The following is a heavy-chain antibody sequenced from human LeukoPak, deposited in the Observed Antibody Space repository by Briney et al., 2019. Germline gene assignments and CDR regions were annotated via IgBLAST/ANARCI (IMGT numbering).Heavy chain of an antibody. Sequence: KPSETLSLTCTVSGASVSSSGYYWTWFRRPPGKGLEWIGYIYHSGSTNYNPSLKSRVTISVDTSKNQSSLKLTSMTAADTAVYYCGRETIAATGTSVFLDYWGQGTLVTVSS. D-gene: IGHD6-13*01. V-gene: IGHV4-61*08. CDR3: GRETIAATGTSVFLDY. CDR1: GASVSSSGYY. J-gene: IGHJ4*02. CDR2: IYHSGST.